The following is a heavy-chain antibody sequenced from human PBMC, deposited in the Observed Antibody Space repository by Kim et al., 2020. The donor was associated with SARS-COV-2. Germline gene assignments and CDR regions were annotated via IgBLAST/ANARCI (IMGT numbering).Heavy chain of an antibody. CDR3: ARTGTTWGMDV. J-gene: IGHJ6*02. Sequence: SETLSLTCTVSGGSISSYYWSWIRQPPGKGLEWIGYIYYSGSTNYNPSLKSRVTISVDTSKNQFSLKLSSVTAADTAVYYCARTGTTWGMDVWGQGTTVTVSS. V-gene: IGHV4-59*01. CDR2: IYYSGST. CDR1: GGSISSYY. D-gene: IGHD1-1*01.